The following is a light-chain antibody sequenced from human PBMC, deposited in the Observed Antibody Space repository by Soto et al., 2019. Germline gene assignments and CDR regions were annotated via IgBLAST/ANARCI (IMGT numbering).Light chain of an antibody. CDR3: AAWDDSLRGV. J-gene: IGLJ3*02. Sequence: QSALTQPPSASGTPGQRVTISCSGSSSNSGSNYVYWYQQLPGTAPKLLIYRNNQRPSGVPDRFSGSKSGTSASLAISGLRSEDEADYYCAAWDDSLRGVFGGGTKLTVL. V-gene: IGLV1-47*01. CDR1: SSNSGSNY. CDR2: RNN.